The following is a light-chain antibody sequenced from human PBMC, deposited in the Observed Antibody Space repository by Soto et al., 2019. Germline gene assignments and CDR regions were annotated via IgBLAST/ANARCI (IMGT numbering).Light chain of an antibody. J-gene: IGKJ2*01. Sequence: EIVLTQSPATLSLSPGERATLSCRASQSVSWYLAWYQQKPGQAPRLLIYDASKRAAGIPSRFSGSGSETDFALYISGLEPEDFAVYYCQQRHHWLRTCGQGTKVEIK. CDR2: DAS. CDR1: QSVSWY. CDR3: QQRHHWLRT. V-gene: IGKV3-11*01.